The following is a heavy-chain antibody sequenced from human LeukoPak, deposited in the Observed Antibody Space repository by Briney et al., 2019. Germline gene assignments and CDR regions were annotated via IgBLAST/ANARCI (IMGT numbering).Heavy chain of an antibody. V-gene: IGHV3-21*01. D-gene: IGHD2-15*01. CDR3: AREGIVVVVTALYGMDV. CDR2: ISSSSTYI. J-gene: IGHJ6*02. Sequence: PGGSLRLSCAASGFTFSSYNINCVRQAPGKGLEWVSSISSSSTYIYCADSVKGRFTISRDNAKNSLYLQMSSLRAEDTAVYYCAREGIVVVVTALYGMDVWGQGTTVTVSS. CDR1: GFTFSSYN.